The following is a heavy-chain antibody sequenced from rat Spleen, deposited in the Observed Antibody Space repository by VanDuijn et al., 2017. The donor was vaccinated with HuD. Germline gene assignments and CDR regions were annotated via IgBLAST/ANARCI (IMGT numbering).Heavy chain of an antibody. CDR2: ISYDGSIT. CDR1: GFTFSDYG. V-gene: IGHV5-29*01. Sequence: EVQLVESDGGLVQPGRSLKLSCAASGFTFSDYGMAWVRQAPKKGLEWVATISYDGSITYYRDSVKGRFTISRDNAKNTLYLQMDSLTSEDTATYYCARQWDYWGQGVMVTVSS. CDR3: ARQWDY. J-gene: IGHJ2*01.